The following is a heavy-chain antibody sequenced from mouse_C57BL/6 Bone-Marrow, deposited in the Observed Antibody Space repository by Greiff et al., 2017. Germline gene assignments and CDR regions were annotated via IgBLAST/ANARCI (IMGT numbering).Heavy chain of an antibody. J-gene: IGHJ3*01. V-gene: IGHV7-3*01. Sequence: EVKLMESGGGLVQPGGSLSLSCAASGFTFTDYYMSWVRQPPGKALEWLGFIRNKANGYTTEYSASVKGRFTISRDNSQSILYLQMNALRAEDSATYYCASLLRGGFAYWGQGTLVTVSA. CDR3: ASLLRGGFAY. CDR2: IRNKANGYTT. CDR1: GFTFTDYY. D-gene: IGHD1-1*01.